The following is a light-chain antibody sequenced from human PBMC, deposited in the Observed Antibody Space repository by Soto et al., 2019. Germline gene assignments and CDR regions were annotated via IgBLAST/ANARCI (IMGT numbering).Light chain of an antibody. CDR1: QDISNY. Sequence: DIQMTQSPSSLSASVGDRVTITCRASQDISNYLAWYQQKPGKVPKLLIYAASTLHSGVPSRFSGSGSGTDFTLTISGLQPEDVANYYCQKYNGAPGTFGQGTKVEIE. CDR3: QKYNGAPGT. J-gene: IGKJ1*01. V-gene: IGKV1-27*01. CDR2: AAS.